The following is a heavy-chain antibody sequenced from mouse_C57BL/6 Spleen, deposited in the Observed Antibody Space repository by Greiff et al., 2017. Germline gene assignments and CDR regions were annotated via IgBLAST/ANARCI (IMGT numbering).Heavy chain of an antibody. CDR1: GFTFSSYA. V-gene: IGHV5-4*01. CDR3: ARDPLFFAY. Sequence: EVKLVESGGGLVKPGGSLKLSCAASGFTFSSYAMSWVRQTPEKRLEWVATISDGGSYTYYPDNVKGRFTISRDNAKNNLYLQMSHLKSEDTAMYYCARDPLFFAYWGQGTLVTVSA. CDR2: ISDGGSYT. J-gene: IGHJ3*01.